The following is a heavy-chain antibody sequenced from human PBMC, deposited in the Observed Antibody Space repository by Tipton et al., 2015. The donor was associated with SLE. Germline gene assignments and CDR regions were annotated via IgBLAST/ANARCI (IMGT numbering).Heavy chain of an antibody. CDR3: VGSELLASYLDY. D-gene: IGHD1-26*01. J-gene: IGHJ4*02. CDR1: GGSIRNSGYY. CDR2: IFHSGAT. Sequence: TLSLTCTVSGGSIRNSGYYWGWIRQPPGKGLVWVGGIFHSGATYYNPTLKGRVTISVDTSHSQFTLRLTSMTAADTAVYYCVGSELLASYLDYWGQGTLVTVSS. V-gene: IGHV4-39*01.